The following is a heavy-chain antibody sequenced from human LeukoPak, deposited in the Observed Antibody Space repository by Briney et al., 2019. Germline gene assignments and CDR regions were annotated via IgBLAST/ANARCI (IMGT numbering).Heavy chain of an antibody. CDR2: ISGSGGST. CDR1: GFTFSSYA. CDR3: AKGFGYEWDIVVVVAATPGALDY. V-gene: IGHV3-23*01. D-gene: IGHD2-15*01. Sequence: PGGSLRLSCAASGFTFSSYAMSWVRQAPGKGLEWVSAISGSGGSTYYADSVKGRFTISRDNSKNTLYLQMNSLRAEDTAVYYCAKGFGYEWDIVVVVAATPGALDYWGQGTLVTVSS. J-gene: IGHJ4*02.